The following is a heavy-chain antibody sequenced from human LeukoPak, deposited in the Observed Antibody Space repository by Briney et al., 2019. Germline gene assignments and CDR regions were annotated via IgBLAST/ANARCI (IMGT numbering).Heavy chain of an antibody. D-gene: IGHD6-13*01. J-gene: IGHJ3*01. CDR3: ARCQIAAAGTGAFDV. CDR2: FSATDGST. Sequence: GGSLRLSCAASGFSFSTYAMTWVRQAPGKGLEWVSAFSATDGSTQYAESVRGRFTISKDSTTNTLFLQINSLRAEDTAVYYCARCQIAAAGTGAFDVWGQGTMVTVSS. V-gene: IGHV3-23*01. CDR1: GFSFSTYA.